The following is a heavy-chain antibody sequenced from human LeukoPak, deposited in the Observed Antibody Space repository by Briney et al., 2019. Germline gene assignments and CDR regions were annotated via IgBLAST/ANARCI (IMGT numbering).Heavy chain of an antibody. CDR2: IYHRGST. V-gene: IGHV4-38-2*02. Sequence: SETLSLTCTVSGYSISSGYYWGWIRQPPGKGLEWIGYIYHRGSTYYNPSLKSRVTISVDTSKNQFSLKLSSVTATDTAVYYCARVRSPGNWFDPWGQGTLVTVSS. J-gene: IGHJ5*02. CDR1: GYSISSGYY. D-gene: IGHD1-26*01. CDR3: ARVRSPGNWFDP.